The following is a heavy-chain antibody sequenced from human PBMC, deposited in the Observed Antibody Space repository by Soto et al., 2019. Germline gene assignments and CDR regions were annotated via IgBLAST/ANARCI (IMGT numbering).Heavy chain of an antibody. CDR2: INPKTGGT. CDR1: GYTFTDYY. V-gene: IGHV1-2*02. CDR3: ARGSTTEKVDA. J-gene: IGHJ5*02. D-gene: IGHD4-17*01. Sequence: ASVKVSCKASGYTFTDYYMHWVRQAPGQGLEWMGWINPKTGGTNYAQKLQGRVTMTTDTSTSTAYMELRSLRSDDTAVYYCARGSTTEKVDAWGQGTLVTVSS.